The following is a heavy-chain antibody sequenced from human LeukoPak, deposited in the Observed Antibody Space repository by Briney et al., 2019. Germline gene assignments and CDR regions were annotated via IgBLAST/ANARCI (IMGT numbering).Heavy chain of an antibody. CDR2: IYYSGST. CDR3: ARARRGSSSSGDLFDY. D-gene: IGHD6-6*01. Sequence: SETLSLACTVSGGSISSYYWSWIRQPPGKGLEWIGYIYYSGSTNYNPSLKSRVTISVDTSKNQFSLKLSSVTAADTAVYYCARARRGSSSSGDLFDYWGQGTLVTVSS. J-gene: IGHJ4*02. CDR1: GGSISSYY. V-gene: IGHV4-59*01.